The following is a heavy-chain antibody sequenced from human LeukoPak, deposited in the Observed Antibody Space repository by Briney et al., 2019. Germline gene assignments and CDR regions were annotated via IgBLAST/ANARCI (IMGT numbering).Heavy chain of an antibody. CDR1: GFTFSSYS. V-gene: IGHV3-21*01. CDR2: ISSSSSYI. CDR3: ARETHLGNYMDV. J-gene: IGHJ6*03. Sequence: PGGSLRLSCAASGFTFSSYSVNWVRQAPGRGLEWVSSISSSSSYIYYADSVKGRFTISRDNAKNSLYLQMNSLRAEDTAVYYCARETHLGNYMDVWGRGTTVTVSS. D-gene: IGHD7-27*01.